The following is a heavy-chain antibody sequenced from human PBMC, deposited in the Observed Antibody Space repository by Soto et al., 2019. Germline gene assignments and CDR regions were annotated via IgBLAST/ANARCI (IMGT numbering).Heavy chain of an antibody. V-gene: IGHV4-34*01. Sequence: SDTLSLTCAVYGGSFSGYYWSWIRQPPGKGLEWVGEINHSGSTNYNPSLKSRVTISVDTSKNQFSLKLSSVTAADTAVYYCARGKAVAGTMGDYFDCWGQGTLVNVSS. D-gene: IGHD6-19*01. CDR1: GGSFSGYY. J-gene: IGHJ4*02. CDR2: INHSGST. CDR3: ARGKAVAGTMGDYFDC.